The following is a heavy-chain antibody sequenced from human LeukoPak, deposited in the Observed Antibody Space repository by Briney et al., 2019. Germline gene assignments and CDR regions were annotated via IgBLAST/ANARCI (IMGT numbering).Heavy chain of an antibody. CDR2: IWYDGSNK. V-gene: IGHV3-33*01. D-gene: IGHD6-6*01. Sequence: PGGSLRLSCAASGFTFSSYGMHWVRQAPGKGLEWVAVIWYDGSNKYYADSVKGRITISRDNSKNTLYLQMNSLRAEDTAVYYCARQLRIAARLGGMDVWGQGTTVTVSS. CDR3: ARQLRIAARLGGMDV. CDR1: GFTFSSYG. J-gene: IGHJ6*02.